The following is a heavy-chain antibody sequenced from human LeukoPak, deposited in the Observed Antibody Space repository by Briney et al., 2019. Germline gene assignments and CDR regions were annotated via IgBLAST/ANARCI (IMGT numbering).Heavy chain of an antibody. Sequence: PSETLSLTCTVSGGSISSYYWSWIRRPAGKGLEWIGRIYTSGSTNYIPSLKSRVTISVDTSKNQFSLKLSSVTAADTAVYYCARDQRYCSGGSCLYNWFDPWGQGTLVTVSS. CDR1: GGSISSYY. D-gene: IGHD2-15*01. V-gene: IGHV4-4*07. CDR3: ARDQRYCSGGSCLYNWFDP. J-gene: IGHJ5*02. CDR2: IYTSGST.